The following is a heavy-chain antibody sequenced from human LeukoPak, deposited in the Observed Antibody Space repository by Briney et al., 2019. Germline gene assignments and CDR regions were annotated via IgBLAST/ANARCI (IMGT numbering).Heavy chain of an antibody. V-gene: IGHV4-4*07. J-gene: IGHJ4*02. CDR1: GTSISSHY. Sequence: PSETLSLTCTASGTSISSHYWSWIRQPAGKGLEWIGRLYTSGSTKYNPSLKSRVSMSVDTSKNEFSLKLSSVTAADTAVYFCATGESLDYWGQGTLVTVSS. CDR2: LYTSGST. CDR3: ATGESLDY. D-gene: IGHD1-14*01.